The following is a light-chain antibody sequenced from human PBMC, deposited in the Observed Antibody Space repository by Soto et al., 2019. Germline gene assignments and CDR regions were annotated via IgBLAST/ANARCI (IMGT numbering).Light chain of an antibody. CDR2: KDT. J-gene: IGLJ1*01. V-gene: IGLV3-25*02. Sequence: SYELTQPPSVSVSPGQTARVTCSGDALPKQYVYWYQQKPGQAPGVVIYKDTERPSGIPERFSGSSSGTTVTLTISGVQAEDEADYYCVLYMGSGIYVFGTGTKVTVL. CDR3: VLYMGSGIYV. CDR1: ALPKQY.